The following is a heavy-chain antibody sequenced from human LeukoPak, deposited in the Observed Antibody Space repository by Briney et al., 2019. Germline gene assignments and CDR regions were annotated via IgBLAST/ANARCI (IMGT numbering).Heavy chain of an antibody. V-gene: IGHV3-23*01. D-gene: IGHD6-19*01. Sequence: GGSLRLSFAASAFAFTTQAMGWVRQAPGKGLEWVSVISDCGSLTYYADSVKGRFTISRDNSKNTLFLQMNSLRAEDTAAYYCAKEDRRNSGWYFFDYWGQGTLVTVSS. J-gene: IGHJ4*02. CDR1: AFAFTTQA. CDR2: ISDCGSLT. CDR3: AKEDRRNSGWYFFDY.